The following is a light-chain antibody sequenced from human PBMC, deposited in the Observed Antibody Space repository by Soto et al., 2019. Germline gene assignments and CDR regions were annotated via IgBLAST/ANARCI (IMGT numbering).Light chain of an antibody. CDR1: SSDVGDYNY. CDR2: DVS. V-gene: IGLV2-11*01. J-gene: IGLJ3*02. Sequence: QSALTQPRSVSGSPGQSVTISCIGTSSDVGDYNYVSWYQQHPGKAPKLMIYDVSERPSGVPDRFSGSKSCNTASLTISGLQAEDEADTCRTSYVGIHTRVSGGGPKLAV. CDR3: TSYVGIHTRV.